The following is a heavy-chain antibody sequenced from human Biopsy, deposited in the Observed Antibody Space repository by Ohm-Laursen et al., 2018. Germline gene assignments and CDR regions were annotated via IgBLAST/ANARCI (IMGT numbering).Heavy chain of an antibody. D-gene: IGHD3-22*01. J-gene: IGHJ5*02. Sequence: TLSLTCTVSGGPIDSYYWSWIRQPPGKGLEWIGSIFYRGSTHYKLSLKSRVNISVDTSKNQFSLKLNSVTAADTAVYYCARDYDTSGYYYVSWGQGTLVTVSS. CDR3: ARDYDTSGYYYVS. V-gene: IGHV4-59*04. CDR1: GGPIDSYY. CDR2: IFYRGST.